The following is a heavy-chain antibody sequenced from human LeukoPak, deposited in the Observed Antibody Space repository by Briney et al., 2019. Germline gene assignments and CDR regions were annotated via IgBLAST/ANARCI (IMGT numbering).Heavy chain of an antibody. Sequence: PGGSLRLSCAASGFTFSSYSMNWVRQAPGKRLEWVSSISSSSSYIYYADSVKGRFTISRDNSKNNLYLQISTLRVDDTAVYYCARRQLGHFDYWGQGTLVTVSS. J-gene: IGHJ4*02. CDR2: ISSSSSYI. D-gene: IGHD1-1*01. CDR1: GFTFSSYS. V-gene: IGHV3-21*04. CDR3: ARRQLGHFDY.